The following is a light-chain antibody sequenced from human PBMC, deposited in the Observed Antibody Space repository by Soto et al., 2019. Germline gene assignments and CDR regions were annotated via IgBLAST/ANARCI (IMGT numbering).Light chain of an antibody. CDR1: QSIGIW. CDR3: QQYNDYSWT. CDR2: KAS. J-gene: IGKJ1*01. Sequence: IQITQSPSTLSASVGDRVAITCRASQSIGIWLAWYQKKPGKAPRFLVYKASTLQTGVPSRFSGSGSGTEFTLTISSLQPDDFATYYCQQYNDYSWTFGQGTKVEIQ. V-gene: IGKV1-5*03.